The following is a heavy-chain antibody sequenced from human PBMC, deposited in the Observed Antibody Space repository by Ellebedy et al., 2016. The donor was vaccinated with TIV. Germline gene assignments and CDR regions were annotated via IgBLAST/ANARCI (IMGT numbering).Heavy chain of an antibody. CDR3: GSQPLGDLVDY. CDR1: GYTFTYYL. J-gene: IGHJ4*02. CDR2: IDPSDSYV. V-gene: IGHV5-10-1*01. Sequence: GESLKISCKVSGYTFTYYLINWVRQMPGKGLEWMGRIDPSDSYVDYNPSLQGHVTMSADKPSSIAYLQWRSLKASDTTMYYCGSQPLGDLVDYWGQGTLVTVSS. D-gene: IGHD2-21*02.